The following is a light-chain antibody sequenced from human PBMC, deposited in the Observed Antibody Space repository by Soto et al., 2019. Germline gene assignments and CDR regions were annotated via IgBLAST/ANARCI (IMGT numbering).Light chain of an antibody. J-gene: IGKJ4*01. CDR3: QQYYSNPLT. Sequence: DTVMTQSPDSLAVSLGERATINCKSSQSVLYSSTNKNYLAWYQQKPGQPPKLLIYWASTRESGVPDRFSGSGSGTDFTLTISSLQAEDVAVYYCQQYYSNPLTFGGGTKVEIK. V-gene: IGKV4-1*01. CDR1: QSVLYSSTNKNY. CDR2: WAS.